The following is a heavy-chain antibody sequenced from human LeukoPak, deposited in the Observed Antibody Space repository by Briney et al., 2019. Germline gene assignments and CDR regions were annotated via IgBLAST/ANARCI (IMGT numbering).Heavy chain of an antibody. J-gene: IGHJ4*02. D-gene: IGHD3-22*01. CDR2: MYYSGST. V-gene: IGHV4-39*01. CDR3: VRLNAGYYEAIFDY. CDR1: GGSISSSSYY. Sequence: KTSETLSLTCTVSGGSISSSSYYWGWIRQPPGTGLECIGSMYYSGSTYYNPPLKSRVTISVDTSKNQFSLNLRSVTAADTAVYYCVRLNAGYYEAIFDYWGQGTLITVSS.